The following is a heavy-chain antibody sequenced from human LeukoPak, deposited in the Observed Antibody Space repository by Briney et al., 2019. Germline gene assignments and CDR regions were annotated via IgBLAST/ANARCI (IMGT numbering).Heavy chain of an antibody. CDR1: GFTFSSYG. D-gene: IGHD6-19*01. Sequence: GGSLRLSCAASGFTFSSYGMNWVRQAPGKGLEWVSSISSSSSYIYYADSVKGRFTISRDNAKNSLYLQMNSLRAEDTAVYYCAKSSGWNYYYYYMDVWGKGTTVIASS. J-gene: IGHJ6*03. CDR3: AKSSGWNYYYYYMDV. CDR2: ISSSSSYI. V-gene: IGHV3-21*01.